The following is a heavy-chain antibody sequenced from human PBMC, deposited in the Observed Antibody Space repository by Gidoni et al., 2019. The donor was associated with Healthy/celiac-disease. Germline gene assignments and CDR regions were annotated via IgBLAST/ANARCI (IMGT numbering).Heavy chain of an antibody. D-gene: IGHD1-7*01. CDR2: INPNSGGT. Sequence: QVQLVQSGAEVKKPGASEKVSCKASGYTFTGYYMHWVRQAPGQGLEWMGWINPNSGGTNYAQKFQGSVTMTRDTSISTAYIELSRLTSADTAVYFCARGGITGTTALLNWFDPWGQGTLVTVSS. CDR1: GYTFTGYY. V-gene: IGHV1-2*02. CDR3: ARGGITGTTALLNWFDP. J-gene: IGHJ5*02.